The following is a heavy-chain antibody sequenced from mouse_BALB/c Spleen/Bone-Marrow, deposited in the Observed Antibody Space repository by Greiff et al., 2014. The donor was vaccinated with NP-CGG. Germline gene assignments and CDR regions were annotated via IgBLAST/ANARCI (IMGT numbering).Heavy chain of an antibody. D-gene: IGHD2-14*01. CDR3: AAYYRYLAWFAY. CDR1: GFNIKDTY. CDR2: IDPANGNT. V-gene: IGHV14-3*02. Sequence: EVQLVESGAELVKPGASVKLSCTASGFNIKDTYKHWVKQRPEQGLEWIGRIDPANGNTKYDPKFQGKATITADTSSNTAYLQLSSLTSEDTAVYYCAAYYRYLAWFAYWGQGTLVTVSA. J-gene: IGHJ3*01.